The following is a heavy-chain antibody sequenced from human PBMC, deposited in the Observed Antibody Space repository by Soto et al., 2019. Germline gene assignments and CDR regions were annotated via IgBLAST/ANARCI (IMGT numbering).Heavy chain of an antibody. Sequence: ASVKVSCKASGYTFSSYGISWVRQAPGQGLEWIGWISAYNGNTNYAQKLQGRVTLTTDTSTSTAYMELRSLRSDDTAVYYCARAYFYDSSAPSDYWGQGTMVTVYS. V-gene: IGHV1-18*01. CDR3: ARAYFYDSSAPSDY. J-gene: IGHJ4*02. CDR1: GYTFSSYG. CDR2: ISAYNGNT. D-gene: IGHD3-22*01.